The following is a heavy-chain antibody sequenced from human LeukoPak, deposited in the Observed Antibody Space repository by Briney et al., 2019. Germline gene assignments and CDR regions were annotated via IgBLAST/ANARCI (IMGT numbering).Heavy chain of an antibody. Sequence: SETLSLTCTVSGGSISSSSYYWGWIRQPPGKGLEWIGSIYYSGSTYYNPSLKSRVTISVDTSKNQFSLKLSSVTAADTAVYYCARDGGFGELIYWGQGTLVTVSS. D-gene: IGHD3-10*01. V-gene: IGHV4-39*07. J-gene: IGHJ4*02. CDR3: ARDGGFGELIY. CDR1: GGSISSSSYY. CDR2: IYYSGST.